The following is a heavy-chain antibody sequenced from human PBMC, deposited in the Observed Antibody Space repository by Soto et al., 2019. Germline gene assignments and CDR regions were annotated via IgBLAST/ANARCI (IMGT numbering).Heavy chain of an antibody. V-gene: IGHV3-73*01. J-gene: IGHJ5*02. CDR1: GLTFRGSA. Sequence: VGSLRLSCAASGLTFRGSAMHRFRQAWVKALVGVGRIRSKANSYATAYAASVKGRFTISRDDSKNTAYLQMNSLKTEGTAVYYCTRHVPSVYSSRVYRFDPWGQATLVTVSS. CDR2: IRSKANSYAT. CDR3: TRHVPSVYSSRVYRFDP. D-gene: IGHD6-13*01.